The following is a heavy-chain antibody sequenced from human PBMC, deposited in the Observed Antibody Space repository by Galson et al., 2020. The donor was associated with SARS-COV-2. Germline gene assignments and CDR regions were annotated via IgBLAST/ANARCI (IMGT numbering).Heavy chain of an antibody. J-gene: IGHJ4*02. CDR2: IIPIFGRA. CDR1: GGTFSSSA. V-gene: IGHV1-69*05. Sequence: ASVKVSCKAFGGTFSSSAISWVRQAPGQGLEWMGGIIPIFGRANYAQKFQGRVTITTDESTSTAYMELSSLRSEDTAVYYCAREIAVAGTDWFFDYWGQGTLVTVSS. D-gene: IGHD6-19*01. CDR3: AREIAVAGTDWFFDY.